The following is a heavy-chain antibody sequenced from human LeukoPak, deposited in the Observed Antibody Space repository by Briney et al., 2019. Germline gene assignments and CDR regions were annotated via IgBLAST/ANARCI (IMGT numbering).Heavy chain of an antibody. CDR3: ARDGAPDAHCSSSSCAIR. D-gene: IGHD2-2*01. V-gene: IGHV3-66*01. J-gene: IGHJ4*02. CDR1: GFTVSSNY. Sequence: GGSLRLSCAASGFTVSSNYMSWVRQAPGKGLEWVSVIYSGGSTYYADSVKGRFTISRDNSKNTLYLQMNSLRAEDTAVYYCARDGAPDAHCSSSSCAIRWGQGTLVTVSS. CDR2: IYSGGST.